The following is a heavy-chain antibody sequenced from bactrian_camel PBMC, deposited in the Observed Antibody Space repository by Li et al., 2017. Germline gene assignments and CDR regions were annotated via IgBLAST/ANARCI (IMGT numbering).Heavy chain of an antibody. V-gene: IGHV3S26*01. CDR1: GRAGGLYW. D-gene: IGHD6*01. CDR3: AADQWRLYCSSTWPS. Sequence: HVQLVESGGASVERGGSLTLACSVSGRAGGLYWVAWFRQAPGKEREGVGAMERYGPTSYVDSVKGHFTVFKGNAGKTLYLQMNSLRPEDTAMYYCAADQWRLYCSSTWPSWGQGTQVTVS. J-gene: IGHJ4*01. CDR2: MERYGPT.